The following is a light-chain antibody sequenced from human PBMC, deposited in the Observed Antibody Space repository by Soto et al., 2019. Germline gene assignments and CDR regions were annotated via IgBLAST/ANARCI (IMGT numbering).Light chain of an antibody. CDR2: WAS. J-gene: IGKJ1*01. CDR3: QQYYTSPTWT. CDR1: QSILYSSNNKNY. Sequence: DIVMTQSPDSLAVSLGERATINCKSSQSILYSSNNKNYLAWYQQKPGQPPKLLIFWASTRVSGVPDRFSGSGSGTDFTLTISRLQAEDVAIYYCQQYYTSPTWTFGQGTKVEIK. V-gene: IGKV4-1*01.